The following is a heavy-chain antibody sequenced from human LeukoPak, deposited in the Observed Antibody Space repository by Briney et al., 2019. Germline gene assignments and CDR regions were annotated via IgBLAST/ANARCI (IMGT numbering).Heavy chain of an antibody. CDR2: IYHSGST. D-gene: IGHD3-22*01. CDR3: ERDNSVGYYDSRDFDY. J-gene: IGHJ4*02. CDR1: GYSISSGYY. V-gene: IGHV4-38-2*02. Sequence: SETLSLTCTVSGYSISSGYYWGWIRQPPGKGLEWIGSIYHSGSTYYNPSLKSRVTISVDTSKNQFSLKLSSVTAADTAVYYCERDNSVGYYDSRDFDYWGQGTLVTVSS.